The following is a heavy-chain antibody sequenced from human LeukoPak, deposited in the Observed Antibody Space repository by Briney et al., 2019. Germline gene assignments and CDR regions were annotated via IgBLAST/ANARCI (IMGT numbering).Heavy chain of an antibody. Sequence: ASVKVSCKASGYTVTSYGISWVRQAPGQGLEWMGWISAYNGNTNYAQKLQGRVTMTTDTSTSTAYMELRSLRSDDTAVYYCARDRTPYYDILTGPHWFDPWGQGTLVTVSS. CDR3: ARDRTPYYDILTGPHWFDP. V-gene: IGHV1-18*04. J-gene: IGHJ5*02. CDR1: GYTVTSYG. CDR2: ISAYNGNT. D-gene: IGHD3-9*01.